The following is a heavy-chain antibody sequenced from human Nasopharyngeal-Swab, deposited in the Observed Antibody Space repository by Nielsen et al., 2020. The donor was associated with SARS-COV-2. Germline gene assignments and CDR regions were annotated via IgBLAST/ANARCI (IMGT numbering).Heavy chain of an antibody. CDR1: GGSFSGYY. D-gene: IGHD2-2*01. J-gene: IGHJ6*03. V-gene: IGHV4-34*01. Sequence: SETLSLTCAVYGGSFSGYYWSWIRQPPGKGLEWIGEINHSGSTNYNPSLKSRVTISVDTSKNQFSLKLSSVTAADTAVYYCARGPRWGYQFHYYYYHMDVWGKGTTVTVSS. CDR2: INHSGST. CDR3: ARGPRWGYQFHYYYYHMDV.